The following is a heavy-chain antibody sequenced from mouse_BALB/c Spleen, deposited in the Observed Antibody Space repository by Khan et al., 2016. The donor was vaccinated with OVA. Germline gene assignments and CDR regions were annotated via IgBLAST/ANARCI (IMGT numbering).Heavy chain of an antibody. CDR2: INPTSGYT. Sequence: VQLQQSGAELAKPGASVKMSCKASGYTFTTYWMHWVKQRPGQGLEWIGYINPTSGYTDYNEKFKDRATLSADKSSSTAYMQLRSLTSEDSAVFYCTRERMDDWGQGTTLTVSS. CDR1: GYTFTTYW. J-gene: IGHJ2*01. V-gene: IGHV1-7*01. CDR3: TRERMDD.